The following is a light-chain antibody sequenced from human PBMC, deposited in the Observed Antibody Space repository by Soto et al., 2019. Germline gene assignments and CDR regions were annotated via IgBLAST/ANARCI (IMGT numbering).Light chain of an antibody. J-gene: IGKJ5*01. CDR2: VAS. CDR1: QSLLKTDGFQY. V-gene: IGKV2-28*01. Sequence: IVPTQSPLSLSVTPGEPASISCRSSQSLLKTDGFQYLDWYLQKPGQSPQLLIFVASNRASGVPDRFSGSGSRTDFTLRISRVEAEDVGVYYCMQPLQTPTFGQGTRLEIK. CDR3: MQPLQTPT.